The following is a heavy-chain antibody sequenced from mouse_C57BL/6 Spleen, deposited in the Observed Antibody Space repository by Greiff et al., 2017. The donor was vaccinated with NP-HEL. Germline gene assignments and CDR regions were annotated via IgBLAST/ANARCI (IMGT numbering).Heavy chain of an antibody. CDR1: GYSFTGYY. V-gene: IGHV1-42*01. J-gene: IGHJ4*01. CDR2: INPSTGGT. Sequence: VQLQQPGPELVKPGASVKLSCKASGYSFTGYYMNWVKQSPEKSLEWIGEINPSTGGTTYNQKFKAKATLTVDKSSSTAYMQLKSLTSEDSAVYYCARSGEVTAWGAMDYWGQGTSVTVSS. CDR3: ARSGEVTAWGAMDY. D-gene: IGHD2-3*01.